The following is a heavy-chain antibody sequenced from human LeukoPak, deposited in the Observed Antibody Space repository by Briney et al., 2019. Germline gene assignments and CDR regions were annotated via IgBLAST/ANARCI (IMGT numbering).Heavy chain of an antibody. D-gene: IGHD6-19*01. CDR2: ISASTTFI. CDR1: GFIFSNYD. CDR3: AKESGYSGGWDNIDL. Sequence: GGSLRLSCAASGFIFSNYDMNWVRQAPGKGLEWVSAISASTTFIYYADSVKGRFTVSRDNSKNTLYLQMKSLRGEDTAVYYCAKESGYSGGWDNIDLWGQGTLVTVSS. V-gene: IGHV3-23*01. J-gene: IGHJ4*02.